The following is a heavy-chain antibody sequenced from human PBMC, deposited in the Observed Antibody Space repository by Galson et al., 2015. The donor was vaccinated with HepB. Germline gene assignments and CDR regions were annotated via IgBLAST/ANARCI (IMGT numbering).Heavy chain of an antibody. CDR3: ARNYDRSAYYH. CDR1: GGSIGSSNYY. CDR2: IYYNGGT. D-gene: IGHD3-22*01. V-gene: IGHV4-39*01. J-gene: IGHJ5*02. Sequence: ETLSLTCTVSGGSIGSSNYYWGWIRQSPGKGLEWIASIYYNGGTHYNPSLKSRVSISVDTSKNQFSLKVSSVTAADTAVYYCARNYDRSAYYHWGQGTLVTVSS.